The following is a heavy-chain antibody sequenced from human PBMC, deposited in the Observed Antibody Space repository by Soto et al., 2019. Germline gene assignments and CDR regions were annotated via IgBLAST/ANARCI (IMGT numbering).Heavy chain of an antibody. D-gene: IGHD2-15*01. CDR3: ARAWPTPNWFDP. CDR2: IYYSGST. J-gene: IGHJ5*02. CDR1: GGSISSYY. Sequence: SETLSLTCTVSGGSISSYYWSWIRQPPGKGLEWIGYIYYSGSTNYNPSLKSRVTISVDTSKNQFSLKLSSVTAADTAVYYCARAWPTPNWFDPWGQGTLVTVSS. V-gene: IGHV4-59*01.